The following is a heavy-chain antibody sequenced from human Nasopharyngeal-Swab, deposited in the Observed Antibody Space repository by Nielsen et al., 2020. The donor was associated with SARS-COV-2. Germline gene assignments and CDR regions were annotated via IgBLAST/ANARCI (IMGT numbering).Heavy chain of an antibody. Sequence: WIRQPSGKGLEWVAVIYSRGETHYTDSVRGRFTISRDNSKNMVNLQLNSLRAEDTAVYYCARMDFIASRDYWGQGTLVTVSS. D-gene: IGHD6-13*01. CDR3: ARMDFIASRDY. V-gene: IGHV3-53*01. CDR2: IYSRGET. J-gene: IGHJ4*02.